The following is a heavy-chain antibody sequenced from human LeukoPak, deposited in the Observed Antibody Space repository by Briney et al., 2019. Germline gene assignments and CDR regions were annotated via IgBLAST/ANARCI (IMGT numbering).Heavy chain of an antibody. J-gene: IGHJ4*02. CDR2: IRGSGGST. V-gene: IGHV3-23*01. D-gene: IGHD3-10*01. Sequence: GGSLRLSCAASGFTFSSYAMSWVRQAPGKGLEWVSAIRGSGGSTYYADSVKGRFTISRDNSKNTLYLQMNSLRAEDTAMYYCAKGSSAGRPYYFDYWGQGTLVTVSS. CDR1: GFTFSSYA. CDR3: AKGSSAGRPYYFDY.